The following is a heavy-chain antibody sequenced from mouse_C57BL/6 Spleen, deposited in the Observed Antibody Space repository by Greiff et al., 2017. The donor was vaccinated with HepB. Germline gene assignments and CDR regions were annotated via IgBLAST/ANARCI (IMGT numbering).Heavy chain of an antibody. Sequence: DVMLVESGGGSVKPGGSLKLSCAASGFTFSDYGMHWVRQAPEKGLEWVAYISSGSSTIYYADTVKGRFTISRDNAKNTLFLQMTSLRSEDTAMYYCARGGNYGSPHWYFDVWGTGTTVTVSS. CDR3: ARGGNYGSPHWYFDV. D-gene: IGHD1-1*01. CDR2: ISSGSSTI. V-gene: IGHV5-17*01. J-gene: IGHJ1*03. CDR1: GFTFSDYG.